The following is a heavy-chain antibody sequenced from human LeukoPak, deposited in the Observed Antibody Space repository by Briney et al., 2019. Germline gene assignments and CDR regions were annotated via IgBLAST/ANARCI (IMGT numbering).Heavy chain of an antibody. Sequence: PAGSLTLSCGVAAFTFSNFWMGWVRPVPGKGREWVDTIIQDGTAKDYMDSVKGRFTISRDNAKNSLYLQMDSLRAEDTALYYCARAAPHDCSPRTCRLFDYWGQGTLVTVAS. V-gene: IGHV3-7*01. CDR3: ARAAPHDCSPRTCRLFDY. J-gene: IGHJ4*02. D-gene: IGHD3-22*01. CDR1: AFTFSNFW. CDR2: IIQDGTAK.